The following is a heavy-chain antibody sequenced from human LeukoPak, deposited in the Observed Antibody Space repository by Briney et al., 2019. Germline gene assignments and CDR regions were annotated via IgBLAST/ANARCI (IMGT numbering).Heavy chain of an antibody. CDR1: GCSIRDYY. Sequence: AETLSLTCTVSGCSIRDYYGAWIRQTPGKGREWIGEINHRGSTNYNPSLKSRVTISVDTSKNQFSLKLSSVTAADTAVYYCARLEGYCSGGSCYSLYYYMDVWGKGTTVTLSS. CDR3: ARLEGYCSGGSCYSLYYYMDV. D-gene: IGHD2-15*01. J-gene: IGHJ6*03. CDR2: INHRGST. V-gene: IGHV4-34*01.